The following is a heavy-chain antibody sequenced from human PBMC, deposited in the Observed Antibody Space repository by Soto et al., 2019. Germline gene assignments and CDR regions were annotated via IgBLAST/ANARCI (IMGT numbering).Heavy chain of an antibody. CDR1: GFIFRNYG. CDR3: AKAVGATQRGYFDS. J-gene: IGHJ4*02. CDR2: ISNDGSNK. Sequence: PGGSLRLSCAASGFIFRNYGMHWVRQAAGKGLEWVAVISNDGSNKYCADSVKGRFTISRDNPKNTLYLQMNSLRAEDTAMYYCAKAVGATQRGYFDSWGQGTLVTVSS. D-gene: IGHD1-26*01. V-gene: IGHV3-30*18.